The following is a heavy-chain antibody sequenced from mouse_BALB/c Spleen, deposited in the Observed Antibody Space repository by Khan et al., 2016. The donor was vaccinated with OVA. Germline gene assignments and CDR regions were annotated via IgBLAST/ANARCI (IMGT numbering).Heavy chain of an antibody. D-gene: IGHD3-1*01. CDR3: ARGGPGLQTWFAY. J-gene: IGHJ3*01. CDR2: INPYNDYT. CDR1: GYTFTSYV. V-gene: IGHV1S136*01. Sequence: EVQLQESGPELVKPGASVKMSCKASGYTFTSYVMHWVKQKPGQGLEWIGYINPYNDYTNFNEKFKGKATLTSDKSSSTAYLELSSLTSEDSAVYYCARGGPGLQTWFAYWGQGTLVTVSA.